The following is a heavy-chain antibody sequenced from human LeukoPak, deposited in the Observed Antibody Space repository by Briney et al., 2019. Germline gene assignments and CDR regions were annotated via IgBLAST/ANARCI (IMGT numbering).Heavy chain of an antibody. Sequence: PGGSLRLSCAASGFTFRSYWMTWVRQYPGKGLEWVANIKQDGSEGYYVDSVKGRFTVSRDNAKSSLYLQLNSLRAEDTAVYYCATRSCSISACRASSYHCMDFWGKGTTVTVSS. V-gene: IGHV3-7*01. CDR1: GFTFRSYW. CDR3: ATRSCSISACRASSYHCMDF. D-gene: IGHD2-2*01. J-gene: IGHJ6*03. CDR2: IKQDGSEG.